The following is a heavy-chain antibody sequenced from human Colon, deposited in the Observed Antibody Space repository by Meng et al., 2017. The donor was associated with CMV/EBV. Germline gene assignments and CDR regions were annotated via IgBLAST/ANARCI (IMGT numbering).Heavy chain of an antibody. J-gene: IGHJ5*02. CDR1: GFTFSSYS. V-gene: IGHV3-21*04. CDR3: VRDVKAVATTRARDSDP. Sequence: GESLKISCAASGFTFSSYSMNWVRQAPGKGLEWVASISSSSSYIYYADSVKGRFTISRDNAKNSLYLQMNSLRAGDTAFYHCVRDVKAVATTRARDSDPWGQGTLVTVSS. CDR2: ISSSSSYI. D-gene: IGHD4-23*01.